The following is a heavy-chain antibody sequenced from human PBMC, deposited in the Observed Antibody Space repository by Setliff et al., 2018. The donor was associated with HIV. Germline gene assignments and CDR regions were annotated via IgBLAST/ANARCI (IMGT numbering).Heavy chain of an antibody. Sequence: PGESLKIFCEASGYNFNSYWIGWVRQMPGKGLEWVAVIYPGDSETRYSPSFQGRVTISADKSISTAYLQWGSLKASDTAMYYCAMFFSGTPFDFWGQGTLVTVSS. D-gene: IGHD1-26*01. CDR1: GYNFNSYW. V-gene: IGHV5-51*01. J-gene: IGHJ4*02. CDR2: IYPGDSET. CDR3: AMFFSGTPFDF.